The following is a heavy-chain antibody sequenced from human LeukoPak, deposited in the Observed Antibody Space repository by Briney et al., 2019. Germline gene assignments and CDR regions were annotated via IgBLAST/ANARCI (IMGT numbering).Heavy chain of an antibody. Sequence: PSETLSLTCTVSGGSISSSSYYWGWIRQPPGMGLEWIGSINYSGSTYYNPSLKSRVTISVDTSKNQFSLKLSSVTAADTAVYYCARPYYYDSSGYYLSAFDIWGQGTMVTVSS. CDR3: ARPYYYDSSGYYLSAFDI. CDR2: INYSGST. V-gene: IGHV4-39*01. D-gene: IGHD3-22*01. CDR1: GGSISSSSYY. J-gene: IGHJ3*02.